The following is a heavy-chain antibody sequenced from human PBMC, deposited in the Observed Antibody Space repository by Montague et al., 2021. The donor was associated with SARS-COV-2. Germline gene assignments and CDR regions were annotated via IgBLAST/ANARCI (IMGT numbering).Heavy chain of an antibody. CDR3: ARMAPITGLDY. J-gene: IGHJ4*02. CDR1: GFSLSTSGMC. Sequence: PALVKPTQTLTLICTFSGFSLSTSGMCVSWIRQPPGKALEWHARIGWXXXKYSSTSLKTRLTISKDTSKHQVVLTMTNMDPVDTATYYCARMAPITGLDYWGQGTLVTVSS. D-gene: IGHD1-20*01. V-gene: IGHV2-70*11. CDR2: IGWXXXK.